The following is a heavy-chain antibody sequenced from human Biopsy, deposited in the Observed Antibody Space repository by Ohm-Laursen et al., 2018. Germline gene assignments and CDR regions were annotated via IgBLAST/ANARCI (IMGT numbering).Heavy chain of an antibody. J-gene: IGHJ3*02. CDR1: GDSINNYY. Sequence: SDTLSLTCTVSGDSINNYYWSWIRQPAGKGLEWIGRIYISGSPNYNLSLESRVTMSVDTSKNQFSLNLSPATAADTAVYYCVRGTGRYYVYGAFDIWGQGTVVTVSS. CDR2: IYISGSP. CDR3: VRGTGRYYVYGAFDI. V-gene: IGHV4-4*07. D-gene: IGHD1-26*01.